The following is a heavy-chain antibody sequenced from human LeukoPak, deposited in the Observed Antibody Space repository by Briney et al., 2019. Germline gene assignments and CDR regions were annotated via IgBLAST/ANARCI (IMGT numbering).Heavy chain of an antibody. CDR1: GGSISSYY. J-gene: IGHJ4*02. CDR2: IYTSGST. V-gene: IGHV4-4*07. Sequence: PSETLSFTCTVSGGSISSYYWSWIRQPAGKGLEWIGRIYTSGSTYYNPSLKSRVTISVDTSKNQFSLKLSSVTAADTAVYYCARRDYSSSWFDYWGQGTLVTVSS. D-gene: IGHD6-13*01. CDR3: ARRDYSSSWFDY.